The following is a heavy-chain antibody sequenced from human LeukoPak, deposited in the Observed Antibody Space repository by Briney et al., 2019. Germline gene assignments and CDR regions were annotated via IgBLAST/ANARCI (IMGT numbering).Heavy chain of an antibody. CDR3: ARGVATVDY. V-gene: IGHV3-23*01. CDR2: ISGSGGST. Sequence: GGSLRLSCAASGFTFSSFAMSWVRQAPGKGLEWVSGISGSGGSTYYADSVKGRFTISRDNSKNALGLQMNSLRAEDTAVYYCARGVATVDYWGQGTLVTVSS. D-gene: IGHD5-12*01. J-gene: IGHJ4*02. CDR1: GFTFSSFA.